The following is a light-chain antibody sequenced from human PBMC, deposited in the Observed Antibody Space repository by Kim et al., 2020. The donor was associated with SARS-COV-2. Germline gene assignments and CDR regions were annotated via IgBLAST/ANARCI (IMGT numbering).Light chain of an antibody. CDR3: QQYGSSPRT. CDR1: QSVSSN. CDR2: GAS. J-gene: IGKJ2*01. Sequence: SVSPGDRATRSCRASQSVSSNLAWYQQKPGQAPRLLIFGASSRTTGIPDRFSGSGSGTDFTLTISRLEPEDFAVYSCQQYGSSPRTFGQGTKLEI. V-gene: IGKV3-20*01.